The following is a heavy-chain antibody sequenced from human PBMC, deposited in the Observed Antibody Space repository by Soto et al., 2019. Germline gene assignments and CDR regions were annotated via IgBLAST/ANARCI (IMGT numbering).Heavy chain of an antibody. V-gene: IGHV4-61*01. Sequence: QVQLQESGPGLVKPSETRSLTCTVTGGFVSSGSYYWSWIRQPPGKGLEWIGYIYYSGSTNYNPSLKSRVTISVDTSKNQFSLKLNSVTAADTAVYYCASYSSSWYDVSYWGQGTLVTVSS. CDR1: GGFVSSGSYY. CDR3: ASYSSSWYDVSY. J-gene: IGHJ4*02. D-gene: IGHD6-13*01. CDR2: IYYSGST.